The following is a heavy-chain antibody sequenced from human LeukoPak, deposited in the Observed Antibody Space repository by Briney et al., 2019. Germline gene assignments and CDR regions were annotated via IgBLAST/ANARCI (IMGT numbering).Heavy chain of an antibody. CDR3: VRDGGYTGGWTYGAGDY. CDR2: ISNDGNEK. V-gene: IGHV3-30*04. CDR1: GFTFSAYV. Sequence: GRSLRLSCAASGFTFSAYVMHWVRHAPGTGLECVAVISNDGNEKYYADSVKGRFSISRDNSKNTLYLQMSSLRTEDTAVYYCVRDGGYTGGWTYGAGDYWGQGNLVTVSS. J-gene: IGHJ4*01. D-gene: IGHD2-8*02.